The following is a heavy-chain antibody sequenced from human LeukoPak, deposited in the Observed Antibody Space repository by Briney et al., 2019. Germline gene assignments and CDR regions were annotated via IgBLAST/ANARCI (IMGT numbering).Heavy chain of an antibody. D-gene: IGHD5-18*01. J-gene: IGHJ4*02. CDR2: IYYSGST. CDR1: GGSISSSSFY. CDR3: AINVDTAMVFDY. Sequence: KPSETLSLTCTVSGGSISSSSFYWGWIRQPPGKGLEWIGSIYYSGSTNYNPSLKSRVTISVGTSKNQFSLKLSSVTAADTAMYYCAINVDTAMVFDYWGQGTLVTVSS. V-gene: IGHV4-39*01.